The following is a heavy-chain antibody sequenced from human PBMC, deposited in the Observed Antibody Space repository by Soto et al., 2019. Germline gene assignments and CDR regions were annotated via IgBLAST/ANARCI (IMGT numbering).Heavy chain of an antibody. CDR1: GLIFSDYS. Sequence: GGSLRLSCVASGLIFSDYSMSWVRQAPGKGLEWVSGISGSGYSRYYTDTVRGRFTISRDNSKNTLYLQMNSLKAEDTAVYFCAKSYGDHWEDYYFHFWGQGTLVTVSS. CDR3: AKSYGDHWEDYYFHF. D-gene: IGHD7-27*01. J-gene: IGHJ4*02. CDR2: ISGSGYSR. V-gene: IGHV3-23*01.